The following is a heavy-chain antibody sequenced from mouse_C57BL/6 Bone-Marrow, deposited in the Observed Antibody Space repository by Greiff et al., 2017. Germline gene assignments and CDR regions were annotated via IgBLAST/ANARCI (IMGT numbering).Heavy chain of an antibody. D-gene: IGHD2-4*01. J-gene: IGHJ4*01. Sequence: QVQLQQSGAELVRPGTSVKVSCKASGYAFTNYLIEWVKQRPGQGLEWIGVINPGSGGTNYNEKFKGKATLTADKSSSTADMQLSSLTSEDSAVYFCARSEGLQRYYYAMDYWGQGTSVTVSS. V-gene: IGHV1-54*01. CDR1: GYAFTNYL. CDR2: INPGSGGT. CDR3: ARSEGLQRYYYAMDY.